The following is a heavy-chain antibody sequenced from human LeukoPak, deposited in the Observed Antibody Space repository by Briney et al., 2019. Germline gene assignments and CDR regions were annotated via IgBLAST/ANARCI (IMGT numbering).Heavy chain of an antibody. CDR2: ISSSSSYT. Sequence: WGYLRRYCAASGFTFSDYYMSWIRQAPGKGLEWVSYISSSSSYTNYADSVKGRFTISRDNAKNSLYLQMNSLRAEDTAVYYCARLRGRSDPVDYWGQGTLVTVSS. CDR3: ARLRGRSDPVDY. D-gene: IGHD1-26*01. CDR1: GFTFSDYY. J-gene: IGHJ4*02. V-gene: IGHV3-11*03.